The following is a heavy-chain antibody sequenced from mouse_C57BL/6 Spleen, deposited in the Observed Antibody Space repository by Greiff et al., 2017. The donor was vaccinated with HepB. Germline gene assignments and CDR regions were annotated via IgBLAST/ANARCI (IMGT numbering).Heavy chain of an antibody. CDR1: GFTFSSYG. J-gene: IGHJ4*01. Sequence: EVQVVESGGDLVKPGGSLKLSCAASGFTFSSYGMSWVRQTPDKRLEWVATISSGGSYTYYPDSVKGRFTISRDNAKNTLYLQMSSLKSEDTAMYYWARHWGYGNYYYYAMDYWGQGTSVTVSS. CDR3: ARHWGYGNYYYYAMDY. CDR2: ISSGGSYT. D-gene: IGHD2-1*01. V-gene: IGHV5-6*01.